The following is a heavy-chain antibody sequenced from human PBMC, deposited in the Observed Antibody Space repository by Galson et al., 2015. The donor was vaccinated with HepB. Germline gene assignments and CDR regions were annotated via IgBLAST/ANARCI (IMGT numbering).Heavy chain of an antibody. D-gene: IGHD3-9*01. V-gene: IGHV4-39*01. CDR1: AGSISSSSYY. CDR2: IYYSVST. Sequence: ETLSLTCTVSAGSISSSSYYWGWIRQPPGKGLEWIGSIYYSVSTYYNPSLKSRVTISVDTSKNQFSLKLNSVTAADTAVYYSAGLPYDILTGLGNWFDPWGQGTLVTVSS. CDR3: AGLPYDILTGLGNWFDP. J-gene: IGHJ5*02.